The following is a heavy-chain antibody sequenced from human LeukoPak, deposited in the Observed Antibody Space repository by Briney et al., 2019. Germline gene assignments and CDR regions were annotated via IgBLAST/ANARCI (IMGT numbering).Heavy chain of an antibody. CDR2: IWYDGSNK. V-gene: IGHV3-33*06. D-gene: IGHD4-17*01. Sequence: PGRSLRLPCAASGFTFSSYGMHWVRQAPGKGLEWVAVIWYDGSNKYYADSVKGRFTISRDNSKNTLYLQMNSLRAEDTAVYYCAKGMTTVTTFDYWGQGTLVTVSS. CDR3: AKGMTTVTTFDY. CDR1: GFTFSSYG. J-gene: IGHJ4*02.